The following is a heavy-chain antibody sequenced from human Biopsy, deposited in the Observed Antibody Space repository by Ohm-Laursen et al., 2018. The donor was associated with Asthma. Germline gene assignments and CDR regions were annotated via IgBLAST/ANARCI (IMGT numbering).Heavy chain of an antibody. CDR2: IYSGGTS. Sequence: SLRLSCAASGFTVSRDHMFWVRQAPGKGLEWVSVIYSGGTSDTADSVRGRFTISRDFYKNTLYLQMDSLRAEDTAVYYCARGDSSGWSHYYFDCWGQGTLVTVSS. D-gene: IGHD6-19*01. V-gene: IGHV3-53*01. CDR3: ARGDSSGWSHYYFDC. J-gene: IGHJ4*02. CDR1: GFTVSRDH.